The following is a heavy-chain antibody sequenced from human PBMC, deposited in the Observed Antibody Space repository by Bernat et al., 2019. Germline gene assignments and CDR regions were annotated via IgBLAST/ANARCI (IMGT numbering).Heavy chain of an antibody. CDR1: GFTFSSCG. D-gene: IGHD6-19*01. CDR3: AKCIDNPYSSGWYSFYYYYGMDV. V-gene: IGHV3-30*18. CDR2: ISYDGSNK. J-gene: IGHJ6*02. Sequence: QVQLVESGGGVVQPGRSLRLSCAASGFTFSSCGMHWVRQAPGKGLEWVAVISYDGSNKYYVDSVKGRFTISRDNSKNTRYLQMNSLRAEDTAVYYCAKCIDNPYSSGWYSFYYYYGMDVWGQGTTVTVSS.